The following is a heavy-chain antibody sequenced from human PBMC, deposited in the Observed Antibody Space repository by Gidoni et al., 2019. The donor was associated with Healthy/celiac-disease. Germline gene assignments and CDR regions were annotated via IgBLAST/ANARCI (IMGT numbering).Heavy chain of an antibody. J-gene: IGHJ4*02. CDR3: ASNWNSGY. V-gene: IGHV3-30-3*01. Sequence: EWVAVISYDGSNKYYADSVKGRFTISRDNSKNTLYLQMNSLRAEDTAVYYCASNWNSGYWGQGTLVTVSS. CDR2: ISYDGSNK. D-gene: IGHD1-1*01.